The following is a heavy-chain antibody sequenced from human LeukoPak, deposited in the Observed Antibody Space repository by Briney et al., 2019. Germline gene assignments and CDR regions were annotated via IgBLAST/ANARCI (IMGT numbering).Heavy chain of an antibody. V-gene: IGHV3-33*06. CDR3: AKVGRGGNPTHSYYYYYYMDV. D-gene: IGHD2-15*01. J-gene: IGHJ6*03. CDR2: IWYDGSNK. Sequence: GRSLRLSCAASGFTFSNYGMHWVRQAPGKGLEWVAVIWYDGSNKYYADSVKGRFTISRDNSKNTLYLQMNSLRAEDTAVYYCAKVGRGGNPTHSYYYYYYMDVWGKGTTVTVSS. CDR1: GFTFSNYG.